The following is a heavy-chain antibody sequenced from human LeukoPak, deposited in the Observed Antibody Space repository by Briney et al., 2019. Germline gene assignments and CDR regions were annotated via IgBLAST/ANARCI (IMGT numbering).Heavy chain of an antibody. CDR3: AIGGSSGYQRTYPFDY. J-gene: IGHJ4*02. Sequence: GGSLTLSCAASGFTFSSYAMHWVRQPPGKGLEWVAVISYDGSNKYYADSVKGRFTISRDNSKNTLYLQMNSLRAEDTAVYYCAIGGSSGYQRTYPFDYWGQGTLVTVSS. CDR2: ISYDGSNK. CDR1: GFTFSSYA. D-gene: IGHD3-22*01. V-gene: IGHV3-30*04.